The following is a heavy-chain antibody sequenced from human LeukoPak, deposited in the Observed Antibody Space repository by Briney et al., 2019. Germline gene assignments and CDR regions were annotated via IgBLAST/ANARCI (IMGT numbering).Heavy chain of an antibody. Sequence: PGGSLRLSCAASGFTFRSSGMHWVRQTPGKGLEWVAFIWYDGSEIYYADSVKGRFTTSRDNSRNTLYLQMNVLRAEDTAVYYCARTGYCSGGSCYSRAAPLPTDAFDIWGQGTMVTVSS. D-gene: IGHD2-15*01. CDR3: ARTGYCSGGSCYSRAAPLPTDAFDI. CDR1: GFTFRSSG. V-gene: IGHV3-30*02. J-gene: IGHJ3*02. CDR2: IWYDGSEI.